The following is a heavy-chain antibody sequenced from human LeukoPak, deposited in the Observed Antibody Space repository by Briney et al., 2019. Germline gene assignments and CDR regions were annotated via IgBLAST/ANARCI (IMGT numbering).Heavy chain of an antibody. V-gene: IGHV4-39*01. CDR3: ARQLNDFWSGYLYYYYYGMDV. D-gene: IGHD3-3*01. CDR2: IYYSGST. CDR1: GGSISSSSYY. J-gene: IGHJ6*02. Sequence: SETLSLTCTVSGGSISSSSYYWGWIRQPPGKGLEWIGSIYYSGSTYYNPSLKSRVIISVDTSKNQFSLKLSSVTAADTAVYYCARQLNDFWSGYLYYYYYGMDVWGQGTTVTVSS.